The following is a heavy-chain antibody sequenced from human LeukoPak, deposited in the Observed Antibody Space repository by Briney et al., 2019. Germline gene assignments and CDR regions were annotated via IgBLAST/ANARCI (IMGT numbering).Heavy chain of an antibody. J-gene: IGHJ5*02. D-gene: IGHD3-10*01. CDR1: GFTFSTYA. Sequence: SGGSLRLSCAASGFTFSTYAMSWVRQAPGKGLEWVSSISGSGDSTSYADSAKGRSTVSRDNFKNMLYLQRNSLRVEDTAVYYCVRAGYCSGIQNWIDPWGQGTLVTVSS. CDR3: VRAGYCSGIQNWIDP. V-gene: IGHV3-23*01. CDR2: ISGSGDST.